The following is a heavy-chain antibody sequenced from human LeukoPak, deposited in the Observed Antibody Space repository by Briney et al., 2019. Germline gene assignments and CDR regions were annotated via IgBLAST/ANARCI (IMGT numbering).Heavy chain of an antibody. CDR3: ARLIAVAGSDAFDI. V-gene: IGHV4-39*01. Sequence: SETLSLTCTVSGGSISSSSYSWGWIRQPPGKGLEWIGSIYYSGSTYYNPSLKSRVTISVDTSKNQFSLKLSSVTAADTAVYYCARLIAVAGSDAFDIWGQGTMVTVSS. CDR2: IYYSGST. D-gene: IGHD6-19*01. J-gene: IGHJ3*02. CDR1: GGSISSSSYS.